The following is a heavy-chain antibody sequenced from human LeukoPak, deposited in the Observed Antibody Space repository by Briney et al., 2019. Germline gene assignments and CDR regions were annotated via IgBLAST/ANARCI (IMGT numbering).Heavy chain of an antibody. D-gene: IGHD5-18*01. CDR2: IYYSGST. V-gene: IGHV4-39*07. J-gene: IGHJ6*03. Sequence: SETLSLTCTVSGGSISSSSYYWGWIRQPPGKGLEWIGRIYYSGSTYYNPSLKSRVTISVDTSKNQFSLKLSSVTAADTAVYYCASKGAAMASYYYYYYMDVWGKGTTVTVSS. CDR1: GGSISSSSYY. CDR3: ASKGAAMASYYYYYYMDV.